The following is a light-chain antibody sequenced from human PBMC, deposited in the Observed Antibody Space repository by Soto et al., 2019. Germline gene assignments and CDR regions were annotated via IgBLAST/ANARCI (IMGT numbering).Light chain of an antibody. CDR1: QSLSISY. CDR2: STS. CDR3: QQFGDSPQT. J-gene: IGKJ1*01. V-gene: IGKV3-20*01. Sequence: EIVLTQSPGTLSLSPGDRPTLSCRASQSLSISYFAWYQQKPGQAPRLLIYSTSTRATGIPDRFTGRGSGTHFTLAISRLQPEDFAVYYCQQFGDSPQTFGQGTTVEV.